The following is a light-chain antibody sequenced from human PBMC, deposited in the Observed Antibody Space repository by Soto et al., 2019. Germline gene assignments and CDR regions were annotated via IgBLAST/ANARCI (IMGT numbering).Light chain of an antibody. CDR3: QQSNNWPPLT. CDR2: GAS. Sequence: EIVLTQSPGTLSLSPGERATLSCRASQSVSSSYLAWYQQKPGQAPRLLIYGASSRATGIPDRFSGSGSETDFSLTISSLQIEDFALYYCQQSNNWPPLTSGGGTKVDIK. V-gene: IGKV3-20*01. CDR1: QSVSSSY. J-gene: IGKJ4*01.